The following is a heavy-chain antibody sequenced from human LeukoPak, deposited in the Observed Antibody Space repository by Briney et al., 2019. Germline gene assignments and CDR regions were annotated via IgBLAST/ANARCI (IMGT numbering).Heavy chain of an antibody. Sequence: SLRLPRAASGFTFSDYYMRWIRQAPGHGLQWPSYISSSGSTIYYADSVKGRFTISRDNAKNSLYLQMNSLRAEDTAVYYCARDQPGYSSGWVFDYWGQGTLVTVSS. CDR3: ARDQPGYSSGWVFDY. CDR2: ISSSGSTI. D-gene: IGHD6-19*01. V-gene: IGHV3-11*01. J-gene: IGHJ4*02. CDR1: GFTFSDYY.